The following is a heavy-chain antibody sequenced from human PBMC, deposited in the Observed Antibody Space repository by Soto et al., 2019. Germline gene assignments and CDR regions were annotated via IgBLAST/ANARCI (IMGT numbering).Heavy chain of an antibody. J-gene: IGHJ3*02. CDR2: ISSNGGST. Sequence: AGGSLRLSCSASGFTFSSYAMHWVRQAPGKGLEYVSAISSNGGSTYYADSVKGRFTISRDNSKNTLYLQMSSLRAEDTAVYYCVKFAITSYGYLGAFDIWGQGTMVTVSS. CDR1: GFTFSSYA. CDR3: VKFAITSYGYLGAFDI. D-gene: IGHD5-18*01. V-gene: IGHV3-64D*08.